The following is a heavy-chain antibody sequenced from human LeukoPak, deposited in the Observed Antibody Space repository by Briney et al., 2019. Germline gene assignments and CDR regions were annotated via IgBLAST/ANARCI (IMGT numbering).Heavy chain of an antibody. Sequence: GGSLRLSCAASGFTFSSYSMNWVRQAPGKGLEWVSFISGSSSIIHYADSVKGRFTISRDNAKNSLYLQMYSLRAEDTAVYYCARSGTTYYYDSGTRIWGQGTMVTVSS. V-gene: IGHV3-48*04. CDR3: ARSGTTYYYDSGTRI. J-gene: IGHJ3*02. CDR1: GFTFSSYS. D-gene: IGHD3-22*01. CDR2: ISGSSSII.